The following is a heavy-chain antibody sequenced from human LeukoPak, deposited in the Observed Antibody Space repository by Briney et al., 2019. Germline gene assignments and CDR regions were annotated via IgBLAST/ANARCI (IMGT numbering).Heavy chain of an antibody. CDR1: GFTFSNAW. D-gene: IGHD3-22*01. CDR2: IKSKTDGGTT. CDR3: ITRGLYDSSGYYFVY. Sequence: GGSLRLSCAASGFTFSNAWMSWVRQAPGKGLEWVGRIKSKTDGGTTDYAAPVKGRFTISRDDSKNTLYLQMNSLKTEDTAVYYCITRGLYDSSGYYFVYWGQGTLVTVSS. V-gene: IGHV3-15*01. J-gene: IGHJ4*02.